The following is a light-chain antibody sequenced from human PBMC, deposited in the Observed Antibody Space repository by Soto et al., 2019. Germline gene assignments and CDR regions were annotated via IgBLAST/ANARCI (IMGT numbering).Light chain of an antibody. Sequence: QSALTQPRSVSGSPGQSVTISCTGTSSDVGGYHYVSWYQQHPGKAPKLMIYDVSKRPSGVPDRFSGSKSGHTASLTISGLQAEDEADYYCCSYAGSDVFGGGTQLTVL. V-gene: IGLV2-11*01. J-gene: IGLJ2*01. CDR3: CSYAGSDV. CDR2: DVS. CDR1: SSDVGGYHY.